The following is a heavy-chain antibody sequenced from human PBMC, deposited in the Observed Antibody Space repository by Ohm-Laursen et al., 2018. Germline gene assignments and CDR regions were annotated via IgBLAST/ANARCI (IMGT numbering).Heavy chain of an antibody. J-gene: IGHJ4*02. CDR3: ARGFSGWWGRIDY. D-gene: IGHD6-19*01. V-gene: IGHV4-34*01. CDR1: GGSFSGYY. Sequence: SETLSLTWVVYGGSFSGYYWNWIRQPPGKGLEWIGEINHSRSTKYNSSFKSRVTISVDTSKNQFSLKLSSVTAADTAVYYCARGFSGWWGRIDYWGQGILVTVSS. CDR2: INHSRST.